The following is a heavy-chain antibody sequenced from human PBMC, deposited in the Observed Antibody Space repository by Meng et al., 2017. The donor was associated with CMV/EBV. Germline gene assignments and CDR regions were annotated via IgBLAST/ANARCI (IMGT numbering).Heavy chain of an antibody. D-gene: IGHD2-2*02. CDR1: GYTFTSYG. V-gene: IGHV1-18*01. Sequence: ASVKVSCNASGYTFTSYGISWVRQAPGQGLEWMGWISAYNGNTNYAQKLQGRVTMTTDTSTSTAYMELRSLRSEDTAVYYCARDCSSTSCYRKWYYGMDVWGQGTTVTVSS. CDR2: ISAYNGNT. J-gene: IGHJ6*02. CDR3: ARDCSSTSCYRKWYYGMDV.